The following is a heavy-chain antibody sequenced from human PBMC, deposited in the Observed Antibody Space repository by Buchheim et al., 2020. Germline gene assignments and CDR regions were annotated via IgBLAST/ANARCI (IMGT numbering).Heavy chain of an antibody. J-gene: IGHJ4*02. Sequence: QVQLVESGGGVVQPGRSLRLSCAASGFTFSRYHMHWVRQAPGKGLEWLAVISYDGSHKYYADSVKGRFTISRDNYKNTLYRQMNSLRAEDTAVYYCAKDRSYCSGGSCPNYFDYWGQGTL. V-gene: IGHV3-30*18. CDR2: ISYDGSHK. CDR1: GFTFSRYH. D-gene: IGHD2-15*01. CDR3: AKDRSYCSGGSCPNYFDY.